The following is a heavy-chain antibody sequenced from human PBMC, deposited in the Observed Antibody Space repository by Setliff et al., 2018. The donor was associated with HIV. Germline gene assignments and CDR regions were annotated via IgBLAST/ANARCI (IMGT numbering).Heavy chain of an antibody. D-gene: IGHD6-6*01. CDR3: AKTVALLRAARLDLDY. CDR2: ISPSSGGT. V-gene: IGHV3-23*01. Sequence: GESLKISCAASGFTFRNYAMTWVRQAPGKGLEWVSTISPSSGGTNYADSVKGRLTISRDNSKNILYLQMNSLRVEDSAVYYCAKTVALLRAARLDLDYWGQGTLVTVSS. J-gene: IGHJ4*02. CDR1: GFTFRNYA.